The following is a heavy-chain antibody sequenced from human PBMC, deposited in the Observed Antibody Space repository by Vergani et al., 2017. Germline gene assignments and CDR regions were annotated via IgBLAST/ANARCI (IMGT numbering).Heavy chain of an antibody. Sequence: QVQLVESGGGVVQPGRSLRLSCAASGFTFSSYAMHWVRQAPGKGLEWVAVISYDGSNKYYADSVKGRFTISRDNSKNTLYLQMNSLRAEDTAVYYCATIFSAVGGMDVWGQGTTVTVSS. CDR1: GFTFSSYA. CDR3: ATIFSAVGGMDV. D-gene: IGHD2-21*01. V-gene: IGHV3-30-3*01. CDR2: ISYDGSNK. J-gene: IGHJ6*02.